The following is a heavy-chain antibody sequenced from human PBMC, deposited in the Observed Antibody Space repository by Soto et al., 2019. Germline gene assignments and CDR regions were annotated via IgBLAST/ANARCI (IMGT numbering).Heavy chain of an antibody. D-gene: IGHD3-3*01. CDR2: ISYDGSNK. CDR3: ARGDPVTIFGVVIAEYYYGMDV. J-gene: IGHJ6*02. CDR1: GFTFSSYA. Sequence: GGSLRLSCAASGFTFSSYAMHWVRQAPGKGLEWVAVISYDGSNKYYADSVKGRFTISRDNSKNTLYLQMNSLRAEDTAVYYCARGDPVTIFGVVIAEYYYGMDVWGQGTTVTVS. V-gene: IGHV3-30-3*01.